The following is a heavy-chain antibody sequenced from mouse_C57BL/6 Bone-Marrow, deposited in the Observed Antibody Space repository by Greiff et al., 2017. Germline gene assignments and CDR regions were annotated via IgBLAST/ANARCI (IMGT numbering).Heavy chain of an antibody. D-gene: IGHD2-5*01. CDR3: ARSGIYYSNYVTWFAY. V-gene: IGHV1-82*01. J-gene: IGHJ3*01. Sequence: VQLHQSGPELVKPGASVKISCKASGYAFSSSWMHWVKQRPGQGLEWIGRIYPGDGGTNYNGKFKGKATLTADKSSSTAYIQLSTLTSEDSAVYFCARSGIYYSNYVTWFAYWGQGTLVTVSA. CDR2: IYPGDGGT. CDR1: GYAFSSSW.